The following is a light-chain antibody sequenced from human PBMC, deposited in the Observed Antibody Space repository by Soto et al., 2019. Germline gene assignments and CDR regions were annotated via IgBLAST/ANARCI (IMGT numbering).Light chain of an antibody. CDR1: SSDVGGYNY. J-gene: IGLJ3*02. CDR2: EVT. Sequence: QSVLTQPPSAAGSPGQSVTLSCTGTSSDVGGYNYVSWYQQHPGKAPKLIIYEVTKRPSGVPDRFSGSKSGNTASLTVSVLLDEHEADYYCSSHAGISNVVFGGGTKLTVL. CDR3: SSHAGISNVV. V-gene: IGLV2-8*01.